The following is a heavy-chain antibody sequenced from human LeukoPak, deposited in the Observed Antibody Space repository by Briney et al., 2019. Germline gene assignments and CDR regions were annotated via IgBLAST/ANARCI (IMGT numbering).Heavy chain of an antibody. J-gene: IGHJ3*02. CDR2: ISPSGSIL. CDR1: GFTFPRHG. CDR3: ASQGTFLGTDAFDI. D-gene: IGHD2/OR15-2a*01. Sequence: PGGSLRLSCAASGFTFPRHGVNWVRQAPGKGLEWVSGISPSGSILYYADSVKGRFTISRDNSKNTLYLQMNSLRAEDTAVYYCASQGTFLGTDAFDIWGQGTMVTVSS. V-gene: IGHV3-23*01.